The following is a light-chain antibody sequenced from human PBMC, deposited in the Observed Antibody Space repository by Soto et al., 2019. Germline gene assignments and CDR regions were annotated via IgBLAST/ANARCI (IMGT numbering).Light chain of an antibody. Sequence: DIQMTQSPSSLSASLGDRVTITCRASQNIDNYLNWYQQKPGKAPKLLIYATSTLQSGVPSRFSGSGSGTEFTLTISSLQAEDFATYFCQKSYISPAVSFGGGTKVEIK. CDR1: QNIDNY. CDR3: QKSYISPAVS. V-gene: IGKV1-39*01. J-gene: IGKJ4*01. CDR2: ATS.